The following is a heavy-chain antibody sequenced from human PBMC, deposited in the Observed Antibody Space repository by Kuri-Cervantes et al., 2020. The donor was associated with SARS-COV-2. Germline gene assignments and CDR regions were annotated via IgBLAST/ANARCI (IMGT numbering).Heavy chain of an antibody. CDR3: SGRVDFSSVDY. CDR2: VSYNGAT. CDR1: GDSITNYY. J-gene: IGHJ4*02. Sequence: SETLSLTCTVSGDSITNYYLTWIRQPPGKGLEWIGYVSYNGATAYNPSLKSRVTMSLDTSKNQFSLRLSSVTAADTAVYYCSGRVDFSSVDYWGQGTLVTFSS. D-gene: IGHD3/OR15-3a*01. V-gene: IGHV4-59*01.